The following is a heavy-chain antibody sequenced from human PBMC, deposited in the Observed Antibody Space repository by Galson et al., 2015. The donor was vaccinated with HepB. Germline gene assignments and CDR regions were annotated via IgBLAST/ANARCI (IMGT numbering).Heavy chain of an antibody. CDR3: AKDGKDIVVVVAAAMPDWFDP. V-gene: IGHV3-23*01. Sequence: SLRLSCAASGFTFSDYYMSWIRQAPGKGLEWVSAISGSGGSTYYADSVKGRFTISRDNSKNTLYLQMNSLRAEDTAVYYCAKDGKDIVVVVAAAMPDWFDPWGQGTLVTVSS. CDR1: GFTFSDYY. J-gene: IGHJ5*02. CDR2: ISGSGGST. D-gene: IGHD2-15*01.